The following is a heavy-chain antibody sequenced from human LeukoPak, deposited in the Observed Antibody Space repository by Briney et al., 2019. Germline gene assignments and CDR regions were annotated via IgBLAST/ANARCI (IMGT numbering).Heavy chain of an antibody. CDR1: GGSISSYY. CDR2: IYYSGST. Sequence: SETLSLTCTVSGGSISSYYWSWIRQLPGKGLEWIGYIYYSGSTNYNPSLKSRVTISVDTSKNQFSLKLNSVTAADTAVYYCARGGDTFDYWGQGTLVTVSS. J-gene: IGHJ4*02. CDR3: ARGGDTFDY. V-gene: IGHV4-59*01. D-gene: IGHD2-21*01.